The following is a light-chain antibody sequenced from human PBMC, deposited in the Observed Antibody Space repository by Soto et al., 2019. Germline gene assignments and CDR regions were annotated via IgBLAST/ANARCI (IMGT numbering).Light chain of an antibody. Sequence: DIVMTQSPDSLAVSLGERATINCKSSQSVLYSSNNNNYIAWYQQKPGQPPKLIIYWASTRESGVPDRFSGICSGTDFTLTISSLQAEDVAIYYCQQYYDTPSTFGQGTKVEIK. CDR2: WAS. V-gene: IGKV4-1*01. CDR1: QSVLYSSNNNNY. J-gene: IGKJ1*01. CDR3: QQYYDTPST.